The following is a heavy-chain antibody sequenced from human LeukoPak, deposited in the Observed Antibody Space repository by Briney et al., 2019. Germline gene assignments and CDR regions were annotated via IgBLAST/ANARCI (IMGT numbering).Heavy chain of an antibody. CDR3: AGGPYCSSTSCYYLY. J-gene: IGHJ4*02. Sequence: ASVKVSCKASGYTFTGYYMHWVRQAPGQGLEWMGWINPNSGGTNYAQKFQGRVTMTRDTSISTAYMELSRLRSDDTAVYYCAGGPYCSSTSCYYLYWGQGTLVTVPS. D-gene: IGHD2-2*01. CDR1: GYTFTGYY. V-gene: IGHV1-2*02. CDR2: INPNSGGT.